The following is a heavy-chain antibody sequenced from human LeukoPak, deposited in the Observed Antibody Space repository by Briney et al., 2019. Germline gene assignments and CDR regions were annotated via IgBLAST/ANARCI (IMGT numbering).Heavy chain of an antibody. CDR1: GGSISRSSYY. Sequence: KPSETLSLTCTVSGGSISRSSYYWGWIRQPPGKGLEWIASIYCSGSTYYNPSLKSRLTISVDTSKNQFSLKVSSLTAADTAVYYCARHSQYSHMDVWGKGTTVTVSS. J-gene: IGHJ6*03. V-gene: IGHV4-39*01. CDR3: ARHSQYSHMDV. CDR2: IYCSGST.